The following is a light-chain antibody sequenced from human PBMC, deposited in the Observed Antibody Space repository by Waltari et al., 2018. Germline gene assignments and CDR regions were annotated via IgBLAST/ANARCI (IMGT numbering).Light chain of an antibody. CDR3: QQYFTYLGT. CDR2: QAS. CDR1: QSVGIY. Sequence: DIQMTPSPSPLSASVGDRVTITCRASQSVGIYLAWYLQKPGKAPKLLIYQASSVESGVSSRFSGGGSGTDFTLSISSLQPDDFGTYYCQQYFTYLGTFGQGTKVDVK. V-gene: IGKV1-5*03. J-gene: IGKJ1*01.